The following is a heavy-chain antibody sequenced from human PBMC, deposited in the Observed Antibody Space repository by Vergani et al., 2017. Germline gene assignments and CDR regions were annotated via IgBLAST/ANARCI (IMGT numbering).Heavy chain of an antibody. V-gene: IGHV4-4*07. Sequence: QVQLQESGPGLVKPSETLSLTCTVSGGSISSYYWSWIRQPAGKGLEWIGRIYPSGSTNYNPSLKSRVTMSVDTSKNQFSLKLSSVTAADTAVYYCARDPRGYCSSTSGPLNYYGMDVWGQGTTVTVSS. CDR1: GGSISSYY. D-gene: IGHD2-2*01. CDR3: ARDPRGYCSSTSGPLNYYGMDV. J-gene: IGHJ6*02. CDR2: IYPSGST.